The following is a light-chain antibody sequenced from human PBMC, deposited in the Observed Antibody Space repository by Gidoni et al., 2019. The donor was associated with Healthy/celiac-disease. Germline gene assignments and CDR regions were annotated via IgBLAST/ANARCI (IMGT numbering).Light chain of an antibody. V-gene: IGKV3-15*01. CDR3: QQYNNWPYT. Sequence: DIVMPQSPATLSVSPGERATPSCRASQSVSSNLAWYQKKPGHAPRLLIYGASTRATGIPARFSGSGSGTEFTLTISSLQSEDFAVYYCQQYNNWPYTFGQGTKLEIK. CDR1: QSVSSN. J-gene: IGKJ2*01. CDR2: GAS.